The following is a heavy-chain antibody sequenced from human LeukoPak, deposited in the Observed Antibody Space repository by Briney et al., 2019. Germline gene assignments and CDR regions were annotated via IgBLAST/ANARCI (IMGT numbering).Heavy chain of an antibody. CDR2: IYHSGST. CDR1: GYSISSGYY. V-gene: IGHV4-38-2*02. CDR3: ARHLYDILTGYYLGAFDY. Sequence: PSETLSLTCTVSGYSISSGYYWGWIRQPPGKGLEWIGSIYHSGSTYYNPSLKSRVTISVDTSKNQFSLKLSSVTAADTAVYYCARHLYDILTGYYLGAFDYWGQGTLVTVSS. J-gene: IGHJ4*02. D-gene: IGHD3-9*01.